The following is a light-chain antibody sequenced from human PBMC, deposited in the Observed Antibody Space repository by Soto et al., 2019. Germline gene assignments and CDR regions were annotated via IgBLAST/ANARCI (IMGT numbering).Light chain of an antibody. Sequence: ETVLTQSPGTLSLSPGERATLSCRASQSVSSNYLGWYQQKPGQAPRLLIYDASPRATGIPDRFSGSGSGTDFTLTISRLEPEDFAVYYCCQYGSSVRTFGQGTKVEIK. CDR1: QSVSSNY. J-gene: IGKJ1*01. CDR3: CQYGSSVRT. V-gene: IGKV3-20*01. CDR2: DAS.